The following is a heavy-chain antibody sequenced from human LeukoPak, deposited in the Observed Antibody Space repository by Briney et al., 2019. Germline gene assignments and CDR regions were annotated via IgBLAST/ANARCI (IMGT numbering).Heavy chain of an antibody. D-gene: IGHD1-14*01. J-gene: IGHJ4*02. CDR3: ARNQRRLDY. Sequence: GGSLRLSCAASGFTFSSYWMSWVRQAPGKGLELVANIKQDGGEKYVDSVNGRFTVSRDNAKNSLYLQMNSLRAEDTAVYYCARNQRRLDYWGQGTLVTVSS. CDR2: IKQDGGEK. V-gene: IGHV3-7*01. CDR1: GFTFSSYW.